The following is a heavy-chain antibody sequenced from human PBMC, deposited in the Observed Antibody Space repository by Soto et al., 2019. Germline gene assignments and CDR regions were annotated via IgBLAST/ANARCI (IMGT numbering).Heavy chain of an antibody. CDR1: GYTFTSYG. Sequence: ASVKVSCKASGYTFTSYGISWVRQAPGQGLEWMGWISAYNGNTNYAQKLQGRVTMTTDTSTSTAYMELRSLRSDDTAVYYCARVRYYYGSGSPREPYYYYGMDVWGQGTTVTVSS. CDR2: ISAYNGNT. J-gene: IGHJ6*02. D-gene: IGHD3-10*01. CDR3: ARVRYYYGSGSPREPYYYYGMDV. V-gene: IGHV1-18*01.